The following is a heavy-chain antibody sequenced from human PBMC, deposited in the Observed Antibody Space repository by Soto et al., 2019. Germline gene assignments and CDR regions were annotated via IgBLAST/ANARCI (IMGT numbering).Heavy chain of an antibody. D-gene: IGHD2-15*01. CDR3: ARVGGNPTHWYFDL. J-gene: IGHJ2*01. Sequence: QVQLVESGGGVVQPGRSLRLSCAASGFTFSSYGMHWVRQAPGKGLEWVAVIWYDGSNKYYADSVKGRFTISRDNSKNTLYLQMNSLRAEDTAVYYCARVGGNPTHWYFDLWGRGTLVTVSS. V-gene: IGHV3-33*01. CDR1: GFTFSSYG. CDR2: IWYDGSNK.